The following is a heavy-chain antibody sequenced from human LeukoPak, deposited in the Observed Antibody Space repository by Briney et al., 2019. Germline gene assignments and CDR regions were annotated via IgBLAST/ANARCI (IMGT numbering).Heavy chain of an antibody. V-gene: IGHV1-69*04. CDR2: IIPIFGIT. J-gene: IGHJ6*02. CDR1: GGTFSSYG. Sequence: APVKVPCKASGGTFSSYGVSWVRQAPGQGPEWMGRIIPIFGITNYAQNFQGRVTITADKSTSTAYMELSSLRSEDTAVYYCARTNYYDSSGYQGAGTYYYGMDVWGQGTTVTVSS. D-gene: IGHD3-22*01. CDR3: ARTNYYDSSGYQGAGTYYYGMDV.